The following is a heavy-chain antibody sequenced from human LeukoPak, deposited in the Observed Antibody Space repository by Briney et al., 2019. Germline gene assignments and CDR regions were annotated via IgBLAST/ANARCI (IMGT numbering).Heavy chain of an antibody. CDR3: ARGRDDYFLNY. CDR2: ISTSTSSI. J-gene: IGHJ4*02. D-gene: IGHD2/OR15-2a*01. V-gene: IGHV3-21*01. CDR1: GFTFSSYA. Sequence: GGSLRLSCAASGFTFSSYAMSWVRKAPGKGLEWVSSISTSTSSIYYADSVKGRFTISRDNAKNSLSLQMNGLRVEDTAVYYCARGRDDYFLNYWGQGTLVTVSS.